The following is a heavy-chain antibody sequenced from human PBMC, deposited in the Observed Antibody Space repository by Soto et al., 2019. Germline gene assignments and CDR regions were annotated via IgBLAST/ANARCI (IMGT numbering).Heavy chain of an antibody. CDR1: GYSFTTYW. D-gene: IGHD1-26*01. CDR3: ARLISGSYRPFDY. Sequence: PGESLKISCRGSGYSFTTYWIGWVRQMPGKGLEWMGIIYPADSDTRYSPSFQGQVTISADKSINTAYLQWSSLKASDTAMYYCARLISGSYRPFDYWGQGTLVTVSS. V-gene: IGHV5-51*01. J-gene: IGHJ4*02. CDR2: IYPADSDT.